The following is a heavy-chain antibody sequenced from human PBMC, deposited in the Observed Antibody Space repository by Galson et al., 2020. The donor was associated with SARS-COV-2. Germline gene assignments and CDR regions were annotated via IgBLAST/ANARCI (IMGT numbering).Heavy chain of an antibody. D-gene: IGHD4-17*01. CDR3: ARGREDYGDDSFPALNF. CDR1: GYTFTSYD. V-gene: IGHV1-8*01. Sequence: ASVKVSCKASGYTFTSYDTTRVRQASGQGLEWMGWMNPKSGATAYAQKFQGRVTMTRNTSIRTAYMELSSLRSEDTAVYYCARGREDYGDDSFPALNFGGQGTLVIVSS. CDR2: MNPKSGAT. J-gene: IGHJ4*02.